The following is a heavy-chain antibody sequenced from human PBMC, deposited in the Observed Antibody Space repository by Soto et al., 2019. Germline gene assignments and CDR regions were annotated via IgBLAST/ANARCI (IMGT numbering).Heavy chain of an antibody. Sequence: GGSLRLSCAASGFTFSSYAMSWVRQAPGKGLEWVSAISGSGGSTYYADSVKGRFTISRDNSKNTLYLQMNSLRAEDTAVYYWTRCDGIVVVPAKGGYYYGMDVWGQGTTVTVSS. CDR3: TRCDGIVVVPAKGGYYYGMDV. D-gene: IGHD2-2*01. CDR2: ISGSGGST. V-gene: IGHV3-23*01. J-gene: IGHJ6*02. CDR1: GFTFSSYA.